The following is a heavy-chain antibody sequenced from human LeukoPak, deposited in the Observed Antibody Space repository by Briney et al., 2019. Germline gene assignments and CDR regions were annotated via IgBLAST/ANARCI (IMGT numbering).Heavy chain of an antibody. CDR1: GYTFTSYG. D-gene: IGHD3-10*01. Sequence: ASVKVSCKASGYTFTSYGISWVRQAPGQGLEWMGWISAYNGNTNYAQKLQGRVTMTTDTSTSTAYMELRSLRSDDTAVYYCARDNEKGSFFGERVDVWGQGTTVTVSS. J-gene: IGHJ6*02. CDR3: ARDNEKGSFFGERVDV. V-gene: IGHV1-18*01. CDR2: ISAYNGNT.